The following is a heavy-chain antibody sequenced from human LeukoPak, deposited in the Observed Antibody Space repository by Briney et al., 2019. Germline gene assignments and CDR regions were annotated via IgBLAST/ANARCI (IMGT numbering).Heavy chain of an antibody. D-gene: IGHD4-23*01. CDR3: ARVRDGNTVDFDY. CDR1: GYTFTGYY. V-gene: IGHV1-2*02. J-gene: IGHJ4*02. Sequence: APVKVSCKASGYTFTGYYIHWVRQAPGQGPEWMGYINPNTGGTKYAQIFQDRVTMTRDTSISTAYMELSRLRSDDTAVYYCARVRDGNTVDFDYWGQGTLVTVSS. CDR2: INPNTGGT.